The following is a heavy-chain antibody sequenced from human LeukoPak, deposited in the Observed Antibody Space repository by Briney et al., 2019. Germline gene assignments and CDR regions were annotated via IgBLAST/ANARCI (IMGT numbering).Heavy chain of an antibody. CDR3: ARFDIVEEGGPDY. CDR1: GGAISRGDYY. D-gene: IGHD2-15*01. CDR2: IYHSGST. Sequence: SQTLSLTCNVSGGAISRGDYYWRWIRQPPGKILERIGYIYHSGSTYYNPSLKSRITISVDTSKNQFSLKVTSVTAADTATYYCARFDIVEEGGPDYWGQGTLVTVSS. V-gene: IGHV4-30-4*01. J-gene: IGHJ4*02.